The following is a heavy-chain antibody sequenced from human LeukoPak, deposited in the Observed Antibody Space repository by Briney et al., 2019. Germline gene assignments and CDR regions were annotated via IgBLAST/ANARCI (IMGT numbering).Heavy chain of an antibody. D-gene: IGHD5-24*01. CDR2: ISGSGGST. J-gene: IGHJ4*02. CDR1: GFTFSGYA. CDR3: ARDRRRVEMANNYNGY. Sequence: PGGSLRLSCAASGFTFSGYAMSWVRQAPGKGLEWVSAISGSGGSTYYADSVKGRFTISRDNAKNSLYLQMNSLRAEDTAVYYCARDRRRVEMANNYNGYWGQGTLVTVSS. V-gene: IGHV3-23*01.